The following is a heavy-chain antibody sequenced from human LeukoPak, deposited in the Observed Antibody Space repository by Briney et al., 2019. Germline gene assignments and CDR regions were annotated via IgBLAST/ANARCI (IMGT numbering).Heavy chain of an antibody. CDR3: ARVGYYEFDY. D-gene: IGHD3-22*01. CDR2: INYSGST. CDR1: GGSFSGYY. Sequence: SETLSLTCAVYGGSFSGYYWSWIRQPPGKGLEWIGEINYSGSTNYNPSPKSRVTISVDTSKNQFSLKLSSVTAEDTAVYYCARVGYYEFDYWGQGTLVTVSS. J-gene: IGHJ4*02. V-gene: IGHV4-34*01.